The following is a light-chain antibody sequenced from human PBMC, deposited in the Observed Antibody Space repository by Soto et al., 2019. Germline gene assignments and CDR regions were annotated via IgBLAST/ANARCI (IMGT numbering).Light chain of an antibody. CDR1: QGISTL. Sequence: IQLTQSPSSLSASVGDRVTITCRASQGISTLLAWYQQKPGKAPKVLIYESSLLQSGVPSRFSGSGSGTKLTLTIASLQPDDFATYYCQQYETFSGTFGPGTKVDI. CDR3: QQYETFSGT. V-gene: IGKV1-9*01. J-gene: IGKJ1*01. CDR2: ESS.